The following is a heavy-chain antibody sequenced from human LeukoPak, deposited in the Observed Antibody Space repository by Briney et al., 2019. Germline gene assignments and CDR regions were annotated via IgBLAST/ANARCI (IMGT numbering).Heavy chain of an antibody. CDR3: ARDRAAGFDP. CDR1: GGSISSYY. D-gene: IGHD6-13*01. V-gene: IGHV4-59*01. Sequence: PSETLSLTCTVSGGSISSYYWSWIRQPPGKGLEWIGYIYYSGSTNYNPSLKSRVTISVDTSKNQFSLKLSSVTAADTAVYYCARDRAAGFDPWGQGTLVTVSS. J-gene: IGHJ5*02. CDR2: IYYSGST.